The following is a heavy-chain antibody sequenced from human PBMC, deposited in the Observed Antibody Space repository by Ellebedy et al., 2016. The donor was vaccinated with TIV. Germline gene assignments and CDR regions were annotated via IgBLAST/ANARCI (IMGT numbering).Heavy chain of an antibody. D-gene: IGHD6-19*01. CDR2: MYDSEHI. CDR1: SGSISGYY. Sequence: SETLSLTXTVSSGSISGYYWSWIRQPPGKGLEWIGYMYDSEHIDYNPSLRSRVTLSIDTSKNQFSLKLSSVTAADTAVYYCARSKKGDSSGWYFWFDPWGQGTLVTVSS. V-gene: IGHV4-59*01. CDR3: ARSKKGDSSGWYFWFDP. J-gene: IGHJ5*02.